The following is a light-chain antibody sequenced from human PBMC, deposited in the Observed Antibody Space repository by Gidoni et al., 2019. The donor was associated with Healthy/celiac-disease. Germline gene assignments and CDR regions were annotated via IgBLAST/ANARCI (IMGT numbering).Light chain of an antibody. CDR3: HQYSSWPLT. CDR1: QSVSSN. Sequence: EIVMTQSPATLSVSPGERATLSCRASQSVSSNLAWYQQKPGQAPRLLIYGASTRATGIPARFSGNGSGTEFTLTISRLQSEDFAVYYCHQYSSWPLTFGGGTKVEI. CDR2: GAS. J-gene: IGKJ4*01. V-gene: IGKV3-15*01.